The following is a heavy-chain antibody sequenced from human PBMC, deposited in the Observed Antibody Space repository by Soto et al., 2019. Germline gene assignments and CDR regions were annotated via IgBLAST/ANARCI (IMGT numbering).Heavy chain of an antibody. CDR2: SIPIHAKA. CDR1: GVTLKTFA. V-gene: IGHV1-69*01. D-gene: IGHD1-26*01. CDR3: AKARYSGSNFTPLAY. Sequence: QVQLVQSGAEVKKPGSSVKVSCRASGVTLKTFAITWVRQAAGQGLEWVGGSIPIHAKADYAQKFQGRVTITADESTDTAPMELRSLKSEETAVYYCAKARYSGSNFTPLAYWGQGTLVTVSS. J-gene: IGHJ4*02.